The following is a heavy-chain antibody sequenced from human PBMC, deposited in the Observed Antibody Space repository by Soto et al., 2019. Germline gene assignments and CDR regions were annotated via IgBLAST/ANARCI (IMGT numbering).Heavy chain of an antibody. D-gene: IGHD3-22*01. CDR1: GYSITSYG. V-gene: IGHV1-18*01. Sequence: ASVKVSCKASGYSITSYGINWVRQAPGQGLEWMGWISAYNSNTNYAQKLQGRVTMTTDTSTSTAYMELRSLRYDDTAVYYCARGGGNYYDSSGYYYSWLYLDYWGQGTLVTVSS. CDR2: ISAYNSNT. J-gene: IGHJ4*02. CDR3: ARGGGNYYDSSGYYYSWLYLDY.